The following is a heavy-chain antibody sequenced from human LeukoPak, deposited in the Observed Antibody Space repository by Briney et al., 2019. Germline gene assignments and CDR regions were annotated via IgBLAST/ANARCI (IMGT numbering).Heavy chain of an antibody. CDR3: AKGVRITMVRGAFDI. J-gene: IGHJ3*02. V-gene: IGHV3-9*01. Sequence: GGSLRLSCAASGFTFDDYAMHWVRQAPGKGLERVSGISWNSGSIGYADSVKGRFTISRDNAKNSLYLQMNSLRAEDTALYYCAKGVRITMVRGAFDIWGQGTMVTVSS. CDR1: GFTFDDYA. D-gene: IGHD3-10*01. CDR2: ISWNSGSI.